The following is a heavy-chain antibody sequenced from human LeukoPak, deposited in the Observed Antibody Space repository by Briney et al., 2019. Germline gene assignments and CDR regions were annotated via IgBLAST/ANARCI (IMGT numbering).Heavy chain of an antibody. J-gene: IGHJ4*02. V-gene: IGHV4-34*01. CDR1: GGSFSGYY. CDR2: INHSGST. D-gene: IGHD3-10*02. CDR3: ARSYYYVPGFAY. Sequence: SETLSLTCAVYGGSFSGYYWSWIRQPPGKGLEWIGEINHSGSTNYNPSLKSRVTISVDTSKSQFSLKLSSVTAADTAVYYCARSYYYVPGFAYWGQGTLVTVSS.